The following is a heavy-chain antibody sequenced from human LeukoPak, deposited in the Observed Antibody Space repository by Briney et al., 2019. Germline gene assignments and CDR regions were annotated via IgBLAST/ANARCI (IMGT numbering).Heavy chain of an antibody. J-gene: IGHJ6*02. V-gene: IGHV1-18*01. CDR1: GYTLTELS. CDR2: ISAYNGNT. D-gene: IGHD2-21*02. CDR3: ASGMVTAIRGYYYYGMDV. Sequence: ASVKVSCKVSGYTLTELSMHWVRQAPGQGLEWMGWISAYNGNTNYAQKLQGRVTMTTDTSTSTAYMELRSLRSDDTAVYYCASGMVTAIRGYYYYGMDVWGQGTTVTVSS.